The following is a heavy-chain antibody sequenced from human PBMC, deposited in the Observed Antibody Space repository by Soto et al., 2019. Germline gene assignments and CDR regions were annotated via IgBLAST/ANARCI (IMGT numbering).Heavy chain of an antibody. CDR2: TYYRSKWYN. D-gene: IGHD6-19*01. CDR3: SREFPYYGSSGRYLDY. V-gene: IGHV6-1*01. Sequence: SQTLSLTCAISGDSVSDNSAAWNWIRQSPSRGLEWLGRTYYRSKWYNDYAVSVKSRITVTPDTSKNQFSLHLNSVTPEDTAVYYCSREFPYYGSSGRYLDYWGQGALVTVSS. CDR1: GDSVSDNSAA. J-gene: IGHJ4*02.